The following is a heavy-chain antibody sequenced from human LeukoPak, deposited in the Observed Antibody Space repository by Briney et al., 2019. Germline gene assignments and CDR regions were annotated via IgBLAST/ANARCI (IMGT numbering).Heavy chain of an antibody. CDR1: GFTFSSYS. Sequence: GGSLRLSCAASGFTFSSYSMNWVRQAPGKGLEWVANINPDGSEKYYVNSVKGRFTFSRDTAKNSLYLQMNSLRAEDTAVYYCARGSGWLDYWGQGTLVTVSS. CDR3: ARGSGWLDY. CDR2: INPDGSEK. D-gene: IGHD6-19*01. J-gene: IGHJ4*02. V-gene: IGHV3-7*05.